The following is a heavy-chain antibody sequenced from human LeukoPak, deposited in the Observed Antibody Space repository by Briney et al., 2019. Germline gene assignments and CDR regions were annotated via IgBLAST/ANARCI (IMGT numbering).Heavy chain of an antibody. CDR1: GFTFSSYS. Sequence: GGSLRLSCAASGFTFSSYSMSWVRQAPGEGLEWVSATSKSGDHTYYAASAKGRFTIYSNNSKNTQYLQTNSLRAEDTAVYYCATSWGPDTSAFSWGRDGMDVWGQGTTVIVS. V-gene: IGHV3-23*01. J-gene: IGHJ6*02. D-gene: IGHD3-16*01. CDR3: ATSWGPDTSAFSWGRDGMDV. CDR2: TSKSGDHT.